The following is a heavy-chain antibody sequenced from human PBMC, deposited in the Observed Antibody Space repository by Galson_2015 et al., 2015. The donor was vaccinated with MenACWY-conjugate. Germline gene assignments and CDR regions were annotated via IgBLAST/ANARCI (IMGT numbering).Heavy chain of an antibody. CDR1: GFTFSSYA. Sequence: SLRLSCAASGFTFSSYAMNWVRQTPGKGLEWVSAISGNDGSTYYADSVKGRFTISRDNSKNTLYLQMNSLRAEDTGVYYCAKESHEYDSGSYYEGRFDFWGQGTLVTVSS. CDR2: ISGNDGST. D-gene: IGHD3-10*01. V-gene: IGHV3-23*01. J-gene: IGHJ4*02. CDR3: AKESHEYDSGSYYEGRFDF.